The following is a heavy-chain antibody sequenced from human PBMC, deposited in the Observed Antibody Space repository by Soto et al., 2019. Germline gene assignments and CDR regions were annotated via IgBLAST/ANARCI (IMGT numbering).Heavy chain of an antibody. J-gene: IGHJ6*02. Sequence: SQTLSLTCAISGDSVSSNSAAWNWIRQSPSRGLEWLGRTYYRSKWYNDYAVSVKSRITINPDTSKNQFSLQLNSVTPENTAEXXXARXAXXXFGVVNNYYYYGMDVXGQGTTVTVSS. CDR3: ARXAXXXFGVVNNYYYYGMDV. CDR2: TYYRSKWYN. V-gene: IGHV6-1*01. D-gene: IGHD3-3*01. CDR1: GDSVSSNSAA.